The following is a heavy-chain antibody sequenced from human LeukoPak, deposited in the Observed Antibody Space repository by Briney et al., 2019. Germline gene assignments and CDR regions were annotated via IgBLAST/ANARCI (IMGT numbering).Heavy chain of an antibody. CDR2: ISAYNGNT. D-gene: IGHD3-22*01. CDR3: ARGEDDSSGYYPVY. V-gene: IGHV1-18*01. J-gene: IGHJ4*02. CDR1: VYTFTSYG. Sequence: ASVKVSCKASVYTFTSYGISWVRQAPGQGLEWMGWISAYNGNTNYAQKLQGRVTMTTDTSTSTAYMELRSLRSDETAVYYCARGEDDSSGYYPVYCGQGTLVTVSS.